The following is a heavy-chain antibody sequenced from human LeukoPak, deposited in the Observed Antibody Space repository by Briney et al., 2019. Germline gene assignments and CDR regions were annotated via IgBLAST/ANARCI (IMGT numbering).Heavy chain of an antibody. Sequence: GGSLRLSCAASGFTFSSYSMNWVRRAPGKGLEWVSSISSSSSYIYYADSVKGRFTISRENAKNSLYLQMNSLRAGDTAVYYCARTLRDYYYGMDVWGQGTTVTVSS. J-gene: IGHJ6*02. CDR1: GFTFSSYS. CDR2: ISSSSSYI. D-gene: IGHD3-10*01. V-gene: IGHV3-21*01. CDR3: ARTLRDYYYGMDV.